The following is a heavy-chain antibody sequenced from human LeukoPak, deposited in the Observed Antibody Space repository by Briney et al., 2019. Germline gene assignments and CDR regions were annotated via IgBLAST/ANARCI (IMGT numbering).Heavy chain of an antibody. Sequence: SETLSLTCTVSGGSISSSGYYWGWIRQPPGKGLEWIEEINHSGSTNYNPSLKSRVTISVDTSKNQFSLKLSSVTAADTAVYYCARSASGLDAYIWGQGTMVTVSS. V-gene: IGHV4-39*07. CDR2: INHSGST. CDR1: GGSISSSGYY. J-gene: IGHJ3*02. CDR3: ARSASGLDAYI. D-gene: IGHD5-12*01.